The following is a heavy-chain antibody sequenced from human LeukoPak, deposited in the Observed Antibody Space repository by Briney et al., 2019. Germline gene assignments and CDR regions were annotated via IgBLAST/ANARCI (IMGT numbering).Heavy chain of an antibody. CDR1: GYTFTTYA. D-gene: IGHD6-6*01. CDR2: VHAGNGNT. CDR3: AREYGSSSLDY. V-gene: IGHV1-3*03. Sequence: ASVKVSCKASGYTFTTYAMHWVRQAPGQRLEWMAWVHAGNGNTRYSQEFQGRVTITTDTSASTAYMELSSLRSGDKAVYYCAREYGSSSLDYWGQGTLVTVSS. J-gene: IGHJ4*02.